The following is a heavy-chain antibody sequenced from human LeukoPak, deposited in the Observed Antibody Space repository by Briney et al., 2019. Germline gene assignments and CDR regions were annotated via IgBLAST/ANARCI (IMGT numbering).Heavy chain of an antibody. CDR1: GGSISSGGYY. CDR3: ARDNCSGGSCYSSLGWATVVSDWFDP. CDR2: IYYSGST. J-gene: IGHJ5*02. D-gene: IGHD2-15*01. Sequence: SETLSLTCTVSGGSISSGGYYRSWIRQHPGKGLEWIGYIYYSGSTYYNPSLKSRVTISVDTSKNQFSLKLSSVTAADTAVYYCARDNCSGGSCYSSLGWATVVSDWFDPWGQGTLVTVSS. V-gene: IGHV4-31*03.